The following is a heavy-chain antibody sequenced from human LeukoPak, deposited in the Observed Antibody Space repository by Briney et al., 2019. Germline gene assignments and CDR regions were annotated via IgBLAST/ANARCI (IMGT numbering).Heavy chain of an antibody. CDR2: IYYSGST. V-gene: IGHV4-39*01. J-gene: IGHJ3*02. Sequence: PSETLSLTCTVSGGSISSSSYYWGWIRQPPGKGLEWIGSIYYSGSTYYNPSLKSRVTISVDTSKNQFSLKLSSVTAADTAVYYCASTWGLGAFDIWGQGTMVTVSS. CDR3: ASTWGLGAFDI. D-gene: IGHD7-27*01. CDR1: GGSISSSSYY.